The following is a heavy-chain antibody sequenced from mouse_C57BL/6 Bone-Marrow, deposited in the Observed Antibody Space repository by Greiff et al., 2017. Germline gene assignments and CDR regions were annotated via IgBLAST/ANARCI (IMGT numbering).Heavy chain of an antibody. CDR2: INPSNGGT. CDR1: GYTFTSYW. V-gene: IGHV1-53*01. J-gene: IGHJ4*01. D-gene: IGHD2-5*01. Sequence: LQQPGTELVKPGASVKLSCKASGYTFTSYWMHWVKQRPGQGLEWIGNINPSNGGTNYNEKFKSKATLTVDKSSSTAYMQLSSLTSEDSAVYYCARSDSNYVYDYAMDYWGQGTSVTVSS. CDR3: ARSDSNYVYDYAMDY.